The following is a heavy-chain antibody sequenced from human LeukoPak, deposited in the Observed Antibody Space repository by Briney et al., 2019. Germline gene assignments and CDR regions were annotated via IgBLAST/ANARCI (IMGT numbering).Heavy chain of an antibody. Sequence: SQTLSLTCTVSGGSISFGGYYWSWIRQLPGKGLEWIGYMYDREKTDYNPSLRSRVIISLDTSKNQFSLKLNSVTAADTAVYYCARDSQIRLLLNDYDVFDVWGQGTVVTVSS. D-gene: IGHD2-21*02. CDR1: GGSISFGGYY. CDR3: ARDSQIRLLLNDYDVFDV. V-gene: IGHV4-31*03. CDR2: MYDREKT. J-gene: IGHJ3*01.